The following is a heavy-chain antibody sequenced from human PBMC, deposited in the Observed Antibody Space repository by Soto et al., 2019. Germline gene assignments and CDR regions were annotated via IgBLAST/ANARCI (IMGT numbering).Heavy chain of an antibody. D-gene: IGHD6-13*01. CDR3: ARALAATAMSYFDY. Sequence: PSETLSLTCTVSGGSISSYYWSWIRQPPGKGLEWIGYIYYSGSTNYNPSLKSRVTISVDTSKNQFSLKLSSVTAADTAVYYCARALAATAMSYFDYWGQGTLVTVSS. CDR1: GGSISSYY. J-gene: IGHJ4*02. CDR2: IYYSGST. V-gene: IGHV4-59*08.